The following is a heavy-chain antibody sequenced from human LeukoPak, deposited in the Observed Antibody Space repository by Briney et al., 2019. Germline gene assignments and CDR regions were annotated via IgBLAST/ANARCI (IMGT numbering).Heavy chain of an antibody. CDR3: ARGVGAGYWYFDL. J-gene: IGHJ2*01. Sequence: ASVKVSCKASDYTFTNYGLSWVRQTPGQGLEWMGWINTYNGNTNYAQNLQGRITMTTDTSTSTAYMELSSLRSDDTAVYYCARGVGAGYWYFDLWGRGTQVIVSS. CDR2: INTYNGNT. V-gene: IGHV1-18*01. CDR1: DYTFTNYG. D-gene: IGHD1-26*01.